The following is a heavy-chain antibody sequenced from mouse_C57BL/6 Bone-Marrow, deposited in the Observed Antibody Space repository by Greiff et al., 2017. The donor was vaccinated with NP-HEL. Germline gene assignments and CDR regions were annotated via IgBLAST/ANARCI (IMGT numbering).Heavy chain of an antibody. Sequence: LVESGAELVRPGASVKLSCTASGFNIKDDYMHWVKQRPEQGLEWIGWIDPENGDTEYASKFQGKATITADTSSNTAYLQLSSLTSEDTAVYYCTLCVGMDYWGQGTSVTVSS. V-gene: IGHV14-4*01. CDR2: IDPENGDT. J-gene: IGHJ4*01. D-gene: IGHD6-1*01. CDR1: GFNIKDDY. CDR3: TLCVGMDY.